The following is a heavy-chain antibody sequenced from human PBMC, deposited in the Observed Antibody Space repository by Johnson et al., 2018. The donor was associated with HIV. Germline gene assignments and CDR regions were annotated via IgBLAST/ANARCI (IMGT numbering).Heavy chain of an antibody. CDR3: ARVRGGTGHGAFDI. Sequence: QVQLVESGGGLIQPGGSLRLSCKASGFSISSNYMSWVRQAPGKGLEWVAFIRYDGSNNYYTDSVKGRFTISRDNSKNTLYLQMNSLRTEDTAVYYCARVRGGTGHGAFDIWGQGTMVTVSS. CDR2: IRYDGSNN. J-gene: IGHJ3*02. CDR1: GFSISSNY. V-gene: IGHV3-30*02.